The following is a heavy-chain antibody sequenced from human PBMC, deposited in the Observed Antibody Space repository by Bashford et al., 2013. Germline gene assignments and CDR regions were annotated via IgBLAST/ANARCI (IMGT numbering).Heavy chain of an antibody. CDR1: GYTFTSYG. V-gene: IGHV1-18*01. J-gene: IGHJ6*02. Sequence: ASVKVSCKASGYTFTSYGISWVRQAPGQGLEWMGWISAYNGNTNYAQKLQGRVTMTTDTSTSTAYMELRSLRSDDTAVYYCARDSRRFTPHYYYGMDVWGQGTTVTVSS. CDR3: ARDSRRFTPHYYYGMDV. CDR2: ISAYNGNT.